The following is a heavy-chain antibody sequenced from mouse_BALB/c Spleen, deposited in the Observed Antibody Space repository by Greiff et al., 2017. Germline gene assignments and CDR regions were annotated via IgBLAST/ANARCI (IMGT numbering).Heavy chain of an antibody. CDR3: TRSLTATDAMDD. V-gene: IGHV1-69*02. J-gene: IGHJ4*01. D-gene: IGHD1-2*01. Sequence: QVQLQQPGAELVRPGASVKLSCKASGYTFTSYWINWVKQRPGQGLEWIGNIYPSDSYTNYNQKFKDKATLTVDKSSSTAYMQLSSPTSEDSAVYYCTRSLTATDAMDDWGQGTSVTVSS. CDR1: GYTFTSYW. CDR2: IYPSDSYT.